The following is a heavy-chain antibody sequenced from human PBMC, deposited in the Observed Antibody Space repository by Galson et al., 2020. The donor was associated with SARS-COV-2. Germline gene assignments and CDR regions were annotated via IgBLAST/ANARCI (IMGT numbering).Heavy chain of an antibody. V-gene: IGHV2-5*01. J-gene: IGHJ6*02. CDR1: GFSLSSFGVG. Sequence: SGPTLVKPTQTLTLTCTFSGFSLSSFGVGVGWIRQPQGKALEWLALIYWNDDKRSSPSLKSRLTITKDTSRNQVVLTMTNMDTVDTGTYYCTHFTVTQNYYYYAMAVWVQGSTVTVSS. CDR2: IYWNDDK. D-gene: IGHD4-17*01. CDR3: THFTVTQNYYYYAMAV.